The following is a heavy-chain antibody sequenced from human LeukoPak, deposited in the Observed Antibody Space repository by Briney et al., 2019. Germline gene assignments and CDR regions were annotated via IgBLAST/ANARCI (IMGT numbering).Heavy chain of an antibody. V-gene: IGHV3-49*04. Sequence: GGSLRLSCTASGFTFGDYAMSWVRQAPGKGLGWVGFIRSKAYGGTTEYAASVKGRFTISRDDSKSIAYLQMNSLKTEDTAVYYCTTDHPDDLGYCSGGSCYFGFDYWGQGTLVTVSS. D-gene: IGHD2-15*01. CDR2: IRSKAYGGTT. J-gene: IGHJ4*02. CDR3: TTDHPDDLGYCSGGSCYFGFDY. CDR1: GFTFGDYA.